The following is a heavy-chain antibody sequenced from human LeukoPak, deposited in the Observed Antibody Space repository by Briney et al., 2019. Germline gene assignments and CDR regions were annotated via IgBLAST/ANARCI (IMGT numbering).Heavy chain of an antibody. J-gene: IGHJ3*02. V-gene: IGHV1-69*13. CDR3: ARDGYCSGGSCYTSYAFDI. Sequence: SVKVSCKASGGTFSSYAISWVRQAPGQGLEWMGGIIPIFGTANYAQKFQGRITITADESTSTAYMELSSLRSEDTAVYYCARDGYCSGGSCYTSYAFDIWGQGTMVTVSS. D-gene: IGHD2-15*01. CDR1: GGTFSSYA. CDR2: IIPIFGTA.